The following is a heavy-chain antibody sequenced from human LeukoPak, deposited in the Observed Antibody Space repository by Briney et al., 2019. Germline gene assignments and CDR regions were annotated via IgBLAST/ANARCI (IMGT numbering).Heavy chain of an antibody. CDR1: GYTFTSYG. D-gene: IGHD2-2*01. V-gene: IGHV1-18*01. J-gene: IGHJ5*02. CDR3: ARAGRDVVVPAANNWFDP. Sequence: ASVKVSCKASGYTFTSYGISWVRQAPGQGLEWMGWISAYNGNTNYAQKLQGRVTMTTDTSTSTAYMELRSLRSDDTAVYYCARAGRDVVVPAANNWFDPRGQGTLVTVSS. CDR2: ISAYNGNT.